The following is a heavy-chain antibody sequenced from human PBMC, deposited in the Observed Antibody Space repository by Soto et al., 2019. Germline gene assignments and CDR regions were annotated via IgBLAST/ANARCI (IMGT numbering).Heavy chain of an antibody. CDR1: GGSISSYY. J-gene: IGHJ4*02. CDR3: ARDKITGLFDY. Sequence: PSETLSLTCAVSGGSISSYYWGWIRQPPGKGLEWIGNIYYSGSTYYNPSLKSRVTISVDTSKNQFSLKLSSVTAADTAVYYCARDKITGLFDYWGQGTLVTSPQ. D-gene: IGHD2-8*02. V-gene: IGHV4-59*12. CDR2: IYYSGST.